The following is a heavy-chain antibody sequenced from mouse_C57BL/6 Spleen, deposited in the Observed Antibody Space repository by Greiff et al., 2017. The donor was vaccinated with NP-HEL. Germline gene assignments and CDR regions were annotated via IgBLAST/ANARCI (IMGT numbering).Heavy chain of an antibody. V-gene: IGHV1-82*01. J-gene: IGHJ1*03. CDR1: GYAFSSSW. D-gene: IGHD1-1*01. CDR3: ARGTTVVDWYFDV. Sequence: LQQSGPELVKPGASVKISCKASGYAFSSSWMNWVKQRPGKGLEWIGRIYPGDGDTNYNGKFKGKATLTADKSSSTAYMQLSSLTSEDSAVYFCARGTTVVDWYFDVWGTGTTVTVSS. CDR2: IYPGDGDT.